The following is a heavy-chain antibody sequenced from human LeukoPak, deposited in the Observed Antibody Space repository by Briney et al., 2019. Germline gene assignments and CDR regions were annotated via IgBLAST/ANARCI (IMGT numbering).Heavy chain of an antibody. V-gene: IGHV3-30*18. CDR2: ISYDGSNK. Sequence: GGSLRFSCAASGFTFSSYGMHWVRQAPGKGLEWVAVISYDGSNKYYADSVKGRFTISRDNSKNTLYLQMNSLRAEDMAVYYCAKGQWLDYWGQGTLVTVSS. D-gene: IGHD6-19*01. CDR1: GFTFSSYG. CDR3: AKGQWLDY. J-gene: IGHJ4*02.